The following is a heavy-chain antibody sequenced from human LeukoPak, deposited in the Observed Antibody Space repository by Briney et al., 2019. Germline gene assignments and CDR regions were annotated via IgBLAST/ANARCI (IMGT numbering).Heavy chain of an antibody. CDR1: GYTFTSYD. J-gene: IGHJ3*02. V-gene: IGHV1-8*03. D-gene: IGHD3-3*01. CDR3: ARGLQSYYDFWSGYYRSGNDAFDI. Sequence: GASVEVSCKASGYTFTSYDINWVRQATGQGLEWMGWMNPNSGNTGYAQKFQGRVTITRNTSISTAYMELSSLRSEDTAVYYCARGLQSYYDFWSGYYRSGNDAFDIWGQGTMVTVSS. CDR2: MNPNSGNT.